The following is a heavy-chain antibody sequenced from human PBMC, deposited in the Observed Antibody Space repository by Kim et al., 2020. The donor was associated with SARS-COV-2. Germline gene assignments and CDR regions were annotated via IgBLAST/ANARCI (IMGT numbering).Heavy chain of an antibody. D-gene: IGHD6-13*01. Sequence: ASVKVSCKASGYTFTSYGISWVRQAPGQGLEWMGWISAYNGNTNYAQKLQGRVTMTTDTSTSTAYMELRSLRSDDTAVYYCARDWAAAENYYYYGMDVWGQGTTVTVSS. CDR3: ARDWAAAENYYYYGMDV. J-gene: IGHJ6*02. CDR1: GYTFTSYG. V-gene: IGHV1-18*04. CDR2: ISAYNGNT.